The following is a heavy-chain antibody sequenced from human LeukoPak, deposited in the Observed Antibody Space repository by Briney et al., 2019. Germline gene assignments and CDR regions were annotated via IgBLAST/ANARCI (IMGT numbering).Heavy chain of an antibody. CDR2: IKSGGGT. J-gene: IGHJ4*02. D-gene: IGHD4-17*01. CDR3: AREGTTGHGINDQGLDS. V-gene: IGHV3-66*01. CDR1: GFSVSTTY. Sequence: PGGSLRLSCAACGFSVSTTYMRWVRQAPGKGLDWLSVIKSGGGTHYAESVKGRFTTSRDISKNTLYLQMNNLRAEDTAVYYCAREGTTGHGINDQGLDSWGQGILVTVSS.